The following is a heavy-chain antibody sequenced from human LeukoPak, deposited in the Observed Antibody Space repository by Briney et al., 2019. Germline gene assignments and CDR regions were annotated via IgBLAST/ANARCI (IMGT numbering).Heavy chain of an antibody. V-gene: IGHV2-5*01. CDR2: IYWNDDK. CDR3: AQSSRWLYDFWSGYYLGGFDY. Sequence: SGPTLVKPTQTLTLTCTFSGFSLSTSGVGVGWVRQPPGKALEWLVLIYWNDDKRYSPSLKSRLTITKDTSKNQVVLTMTNMDPVDTATYYCAQSSRWLYDFWSGYYLGGFDYWGQGTLVTVSS. J-gene: IGHJ4*02. D-gene: IGHD3-3*01. CDR1: GFSLSTSGVG.